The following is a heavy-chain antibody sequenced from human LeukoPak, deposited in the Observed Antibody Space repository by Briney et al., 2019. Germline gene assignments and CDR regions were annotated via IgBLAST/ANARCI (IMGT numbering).Heavy chain of an antibody. J-gene: IGHJ4*02. V-gene: IGHV3-23*01. CDR1: GFTFSSYA. CDR3: AKSLDGDYDSSGYYRDY. CDR2: ISGSGGST. Sequence: GGSLRLSCAASGFTFSSYAMSWVRQAPGKGLEWVSAISGSGGSTYYADSVKGRFTISRDNSRNTLYLQMNSLRAEDTAVYYCAKSLDGDYDSSGYYRDYWGQGTLVTVSS. D-gene: IGHD3-22*01.